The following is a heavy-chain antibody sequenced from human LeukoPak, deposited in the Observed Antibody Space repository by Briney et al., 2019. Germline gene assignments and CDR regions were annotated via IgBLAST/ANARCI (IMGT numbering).Heavy chain of an antibody. D-gene: IGHD3-22*01. Sequence: PGGSLRLSCAASGFTFDDHGMSWVRQTPGKGLEWVSGINWNGGSTAHADSVKGRFTISRDNAKNSLYLQMNSLRAEDTALYHCARGAYYDSSAPPLDYWGQGTLVTVSS. CDR1: GFTFDDHG. CDR2: INWNGGST. CDR3: ARGAYYDSSAPPLDY. V-gene: IGHV3-20*01. J-gene: IGHJ4*02.